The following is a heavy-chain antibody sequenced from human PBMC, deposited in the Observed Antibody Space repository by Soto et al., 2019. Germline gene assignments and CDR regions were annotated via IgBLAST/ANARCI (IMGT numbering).Heavy chain of an antibody. CDR1: GFTFSSYG. CDR3: ARAIGYCSGGSCHLNRALDV. V-gene: IGHV3-33*01. D-gene: IGHD2-15*01. CDR2: IWYDGSNK. Sequence: GGSLRLSCAASGFTFSSYGMHWVRQAPGKGLEWVAVIWYDGSNKYYADSVKGRFTISRDNSKNTLYLQMNSLRAEDTAVYYCARAIGYCSGGSCHLNRALDVWGQGTTVTVSS. J-gene: IGHJ6*02.